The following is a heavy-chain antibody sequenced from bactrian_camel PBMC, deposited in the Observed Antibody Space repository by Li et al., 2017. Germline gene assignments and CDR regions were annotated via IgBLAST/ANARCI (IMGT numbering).Heavy chain of an antibody. V-gene: IGHV3S61*01. CDR3: AADHGKYSDYGGENHY. Sequence: HVQLVESGGGLVEAGGSLRLSCTASGVSLNDYAAGWFRQAPGQEREGVACISWSGTTTIYADSVKGRFTISKDNARNELYLQMNSLKPEDTAVYYCAADHGKYSDYGGENHYWGQGTQVTVS. CDR1: GVSLNDYA. J-gene: IGHJ4*01. CDR2: ISWSGTTT. D-gene: IGHD4*01.